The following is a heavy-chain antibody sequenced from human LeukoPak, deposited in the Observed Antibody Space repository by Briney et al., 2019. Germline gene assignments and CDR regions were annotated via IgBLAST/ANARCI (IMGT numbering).Heavy chain of an antibody. Sequence: SETLSLTCAVYGGSFSGYYWSWIRQPPGKGLEWIGEINHSGSTNYNPSLKSRVTISVDTSKNQFSLKLSSVTAADTAVYYCAREGWTIFGVVRTCFFDYWGQGTLVTVSS. CDR1: GGSFSGYY. V-gene: IGHV4-34*01. J-gene: IGHJ4*02. CDR2: INHSGST. D-gene: IGHD3-3*01. CDR3: AREGWTIFGVVRTCFFDY.